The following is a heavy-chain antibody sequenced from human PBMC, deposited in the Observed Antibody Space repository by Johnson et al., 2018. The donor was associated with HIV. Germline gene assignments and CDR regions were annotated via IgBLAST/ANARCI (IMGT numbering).Heavy chain of an antibody. CDR3: ARDGYSSSSFGAFDI. J-gene: IGHJ3*02. CDR2: IYSGGST. Sequence: VLLVESGGGVVQPGRSLRLSCAASGFTVSSNYMSWVRQAPGKGLEWVSVIYSGGSTYYADSVKGRFTISRDNSKNTLYLQMNSLRAEDTAVYYCARDGYSSSSFGAFDIWGQGTMVTVSS. CDR1: GFTVSSNY. V-gene: IGHV3-66*01. D-gene: IGHD6-6*01.